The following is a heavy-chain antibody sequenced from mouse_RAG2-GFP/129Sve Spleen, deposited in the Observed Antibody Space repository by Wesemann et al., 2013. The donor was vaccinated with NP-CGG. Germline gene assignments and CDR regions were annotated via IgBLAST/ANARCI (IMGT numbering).Heavy chain of an antibody. Sequence: QVQLQQPGAELVKPGASVKISCKASGYAFSSSWMNWVKQRPGQGLEWIGRIYPGDGDTNYNGKFKGKATLTADKSSSTAYMQLSSLTSVDSAVYFCARGRGYWYFDVWG. J-gene: IGHJ1*01. CDR2: IYPGDGDT. V-gene: IGHV1-80*01. CDR1: GYAFSSSW. CDR3: ARGRGYWYFDV.